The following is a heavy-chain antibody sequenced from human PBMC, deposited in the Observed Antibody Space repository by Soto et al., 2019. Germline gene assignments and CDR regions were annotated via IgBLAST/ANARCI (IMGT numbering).Heavy chain of an antibody. V-gene: IGHV4-61*02. CDR3: ARGGCSGGSCPYYYGMDV. Sequence: PSETLSLTCTVSGASVNSVSYYWSWIRQPAGKGLEWIGRIYTSGSTNYNPSLKSRVTMSVDTSKNQFSLKLSSVTAADTAVYYCARGGCSGGSCPYYYGMDVWGQGTTVTVSS. D-gene: IGHD2-15*01. J-gene: IGHJ6*02. CDR2: IYTSGST. CDR1: GASVNSVSYY.